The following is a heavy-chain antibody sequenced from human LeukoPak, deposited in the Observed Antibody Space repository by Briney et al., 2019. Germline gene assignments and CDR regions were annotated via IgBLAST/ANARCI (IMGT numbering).Heavy chain of an antibody. CDR3: AKGPLWFGELLYLTD. D-gene: IGHD3-10*01. Sequence: GGSLRLSCAASGFTFDDYAMHWVRQAPGKGLEWVSGISWNSGSIGYADSVKGRFTISRDNAKSSLYLQMNSLRAEDTALYYCAKGPLWFGELLYLTDWGQGTLVTVSS. J-gene: IGHJ4*02. CDR1: GFTFDDYA. CDR2: ISWNSGSI. V-gene: IGHV3-9*01.